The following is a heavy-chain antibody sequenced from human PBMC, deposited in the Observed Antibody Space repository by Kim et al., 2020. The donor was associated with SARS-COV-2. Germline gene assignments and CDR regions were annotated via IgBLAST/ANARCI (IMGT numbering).Heavy chain of an antibody. J-gene: IGHJ4*02. Sequence: YSPAFQGQVTISADKSISTAYLQWSSLKASDTAMYYCARHERPWEPTPHYWGQGTLVTVSS. D-gene: IGHD1-26*01. V-gene: IGHV5-51*01. CDR3: ARHERPWEPTPHY.